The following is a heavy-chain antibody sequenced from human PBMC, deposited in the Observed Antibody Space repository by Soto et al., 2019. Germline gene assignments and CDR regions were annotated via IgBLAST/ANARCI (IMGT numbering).Heavy chain of an antibody. CDR1: GFTFSSYG. V-gene: IGHV3-33*01. CDR3: VRDGSFDP. Sequence: QVQLMESGGGVVQPGRSLRLSCAASGFTFSSYGMHWVRQAPGKGLEWVAVIWYDGSIQYYADSVKGRFTISRDNSKNTLYLQINSRRAEDTAVYYCVRDGSFDPWGQGTLVTVSS. CDR2: IWYDGSIQ. J-gene: IGHJ5*02.